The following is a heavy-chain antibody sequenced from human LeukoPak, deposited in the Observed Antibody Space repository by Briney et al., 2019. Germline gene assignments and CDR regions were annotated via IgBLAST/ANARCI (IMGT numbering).Heavy chain of an antibody. CDR1: GGTFSSYA. CDR2: INPSGGST. V-gene: IGHV1-46*01. D-gene: IGHD4-23*01. CDR3: ARETRGGFVAATVVTEGFDY. J-gene: IGHJ4*02. Sequence: GSSVKVSCKASGGTFSSYAISWVRQAPGQGLEWMGIINPSGGSTSYAQKFQGRVTMTRDTSTSTVHMELSSLRSEGTAVYYCARETRGGFVAATVVTEGFDYWGQGTLVTVSS.